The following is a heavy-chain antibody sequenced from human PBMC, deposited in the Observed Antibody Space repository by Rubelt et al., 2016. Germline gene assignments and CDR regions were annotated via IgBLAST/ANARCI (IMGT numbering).Heavy chain of an antibody. D-gene: IGHD2-15*01. Sequence: RRSGRQAPGKGLEWVANIRQDGSEKYYLDSVKGRFTISRDNAKDSLYLQMNSLRAEDTAVYYCARGGYCSGGSCYSWDYWGQRTLVTVSS. CDR2: IRQDGSEK. V-gene: IGHV3-7*05. J-gene: IGHJ4*02. CDR3: ARGGYCSGGSCYSWDY.